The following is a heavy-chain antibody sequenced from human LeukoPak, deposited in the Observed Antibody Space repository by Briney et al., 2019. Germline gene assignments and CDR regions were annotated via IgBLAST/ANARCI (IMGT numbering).Heavy chain of an antibody. V-gene: IGHV3-30*02. CDR1: GFNFGTFA. CDR2: IRYDGSNK. J-gene: IGHJ4*02. D-gene: IGHD3-10*01. CDR3: RGTYYYGSGIDGDYFDY. Sequence: QSGGSLRLSCEASGFNFGTFAMHWVRQAPGEGLEWLAIIRYDGSNKHYSDSVKGRFTISRDNSKSSLYLQMNSLRAEDTAVYYCRGTYYYGSGIDGDYFDYWGQGTLVTVSS.